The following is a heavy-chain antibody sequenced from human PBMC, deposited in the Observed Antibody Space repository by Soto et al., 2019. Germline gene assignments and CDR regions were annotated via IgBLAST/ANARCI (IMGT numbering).Heavy chain of an antibody. Sequence: SETLSLTCTVSGGSISSSSYYWGWIRQPPGKGLEWIGSIYYSGSTYYNPSLKSRVTISVDTSKNQFSLKLSSVTAADTAVYYCARIVGVPAAVYGMDVWGQGTTVTVSS. CDR1: GGSISSSSYY. CDR3: ARIVGVPAAVYGMDV. CDR2: IYYSGST. J-gene: IGHJ6*02. D-gene: IGHD2-2*01. V-gene: IGHV4-39*01.